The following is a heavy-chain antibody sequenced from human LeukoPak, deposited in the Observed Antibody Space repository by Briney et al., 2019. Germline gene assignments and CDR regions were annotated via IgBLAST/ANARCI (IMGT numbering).Heavy chain of an antibody. Sequence: PSQTLSLTCTVSGGSISSVSYYWSWIREPAGKGLEWIGRIYTDGSTEYNPSLKSRVTVSVDTSKNQFSLQLSSVTAADTAVYYCARKSSGVLGAFDIWGQGTMVTVSS. J-gene: IGHJ3*02. CDR3: ARKSSGVLGAFDI. CDR2: IYTDGST. CDR1: GGSISSVSYY. V-gene: IGHV4-61*02. D-gene: IGHD6-19*01.